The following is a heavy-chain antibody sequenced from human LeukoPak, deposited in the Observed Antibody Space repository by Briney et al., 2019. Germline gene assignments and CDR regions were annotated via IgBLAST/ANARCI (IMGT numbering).Heavy chain of an antibody. D-gene: IGHD1/OR15-1a*01. CDR1: GYTFTGYY. J-gene: IGHJ4*02. V-gene: IGHV1-2*02. Sequence: ASVKVSCKASGYTFTGYYMHWVRQAPGQGLEWMGRINTNSGGTNFAQKFQGRVTMTRDTAISKAYMELSRLRSDDTAVYYCARTLRGLTSNKNDYWGQGTLVTVSS. CDR3: ARTLRGLTSNKNDY. CDR2: INTNSGGT.